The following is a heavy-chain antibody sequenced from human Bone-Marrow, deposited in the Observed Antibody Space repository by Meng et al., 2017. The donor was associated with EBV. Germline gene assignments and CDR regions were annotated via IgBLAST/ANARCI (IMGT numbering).Heavy chain of an antibody. J-gene: IGHJ4*02. Sequence: QGELQEPGPGVGRPSGTLSLTCTVSGGSVNTGSYYWSWIRQPPGKGLEYLGHVYYTARTNYNPSLKSRVSISVDTSKNHFSLRLNSATAADTAIYYCARIGYSSGWYATDYWGQGTLVTVSS. CDR3: ARIGYSSGWYATDY. CDR2: VYYTART. V-gene: IGHV4-61*03. D-gene: IGHD6-19*01. CDR1: GGSVNTGSYY.